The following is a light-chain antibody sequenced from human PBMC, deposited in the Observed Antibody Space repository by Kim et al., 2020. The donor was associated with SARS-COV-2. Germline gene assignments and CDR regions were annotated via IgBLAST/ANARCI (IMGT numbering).Light chain of an antibody. CDR3: QQYDNWPRT. Sequence: EIVMTQSPATLSVSPGERATLSCRASQSISRNLAWYQHKPGQAPRLLIYDASTRATGIPARFSGSGSGTEFTLTIGSLQSEDFAFYYCQQYDNWPRTFGQGTKVDI. CDR1: QSISRN. CDR2: DAS. V-gene: IGKV3-15*01. J-gene: IGKJ1*01.